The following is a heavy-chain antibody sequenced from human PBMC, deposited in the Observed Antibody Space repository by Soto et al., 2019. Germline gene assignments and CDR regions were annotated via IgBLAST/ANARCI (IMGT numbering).Heavy chain of an antibody. CDR2: IYSDGST. V-gene: IGHV3-66*01. Sequence: ESGGGLVQPGGSLRLSCAASGFTVSSNYMSWVRQAPGKGLEWVSLIYSDGSTYYADSVKGRFTISRDNSKNTLNLYMISLRAEDTAVYYCARDSSGWYYFDYWGQGTLVTVSS. CDR1: GFTVSSNY. D-gene: IGHD6-19*01. CDR3: ARDSSGWYYFDY. J-gene: IGHJ4*02.